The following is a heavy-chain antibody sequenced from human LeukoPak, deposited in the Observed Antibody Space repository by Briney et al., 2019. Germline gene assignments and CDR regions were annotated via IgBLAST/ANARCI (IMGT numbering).Heavy chain of an antibody. CDR2: IDHTGST. CDR1: DDSITIYY. CDR3: AGRDGYKGTWFDP. J-gene: IGHJ5*02. Sequence: SETLSLTCTVSDDSITIYYWTWIRQPPGKGLEWIGYIDHTGSTNYNPSLKSRVTISVDTSKNQLSLKLSSVTAADTAVYYCAGRDGYKGTWFDPWGQGTLVTVSS. V-gene: IGHV4-59*08. D-gene: IGHD5-24*01.